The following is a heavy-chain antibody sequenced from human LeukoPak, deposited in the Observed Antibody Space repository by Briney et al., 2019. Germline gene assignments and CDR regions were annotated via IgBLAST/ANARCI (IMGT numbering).Heavy chain of an antibody. CDR3: AIRPNEYSSPSEL. Sequence: GGSLRLSCAASGFTFSSYAMHWVRQAPGKGLEWVAVISYDGSNKYYADSVKGRFTISRDNSKNTLYLQMNSLRAEDTAVYYCAIRPNEYSSPSELWGQGTMVTVSS. V-gene: IGHV3-30-3*01. J-gene: IGHJ3*01. D-gene: IGHD6-6*01. CDR2: ISYDGSNK. CDR1: GFTFSSYA.